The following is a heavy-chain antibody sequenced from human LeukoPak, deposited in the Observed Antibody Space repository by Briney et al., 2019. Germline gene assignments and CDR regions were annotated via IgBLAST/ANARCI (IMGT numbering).Heavy chain of an antibody. V-gene: IGHV5-51*01. CDR2: TYPVDSST. D-gene: IGHD6-19*01. J-gene: IGHJ4*02. Sequence: GESLKISCEGSGYSFTNYWIGWVRQMPGKGLEWMGITYPVDSSTRYSPSFQGQVTISVDKSIGTAYLQWTSLKASDTAIYYCATRRAVAGTYYFDSWGQGTLVTVSS. CDR3: ATRRAVAGTYYFDS. CDR1: GYSFTNYW.